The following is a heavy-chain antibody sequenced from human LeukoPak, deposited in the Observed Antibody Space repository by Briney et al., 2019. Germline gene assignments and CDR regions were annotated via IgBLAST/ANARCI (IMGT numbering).Heavy chain of an antibody. D-gene: IGHD3-9*01. J-gene: IGHJ6*02. V-gene: IGHV3-23*01. CDR2: ISGSGGST. Sequence: PGGSLRLSCAASGFTFSSYAMSWVRQAPGKGLEWVSAISGSGGSTYYSDSVKGRFTISRDNSKNTLYLQMNSLRAEDTAVYYCAKGTHILTGYWTESYYYYGMDVWGQGTTVTVSS. CDR1: GFTFSSYA. CDR3: AKGTHILTGYWTESYYYYGMDV.